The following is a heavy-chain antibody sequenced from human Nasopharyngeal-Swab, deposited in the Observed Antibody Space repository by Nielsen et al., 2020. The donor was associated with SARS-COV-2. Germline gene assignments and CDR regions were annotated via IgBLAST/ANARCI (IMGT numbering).Heavy chain of an antibody. J-gene: IGHJ4*02. Sequence: SETLSLTCTVSGGSISSYYWSWIRQPPGKGLEWIGYIYYSGSTNYNPSLKSRVTISVDTSKNQLSLKLTSVTAADTAVYCCARGRGTRSYFDYWGQGTQVTVSS. CDR2: IYYSGST. V-gene: IGHV4-59*01. D-gene: IGHD3/OR15-3a*01. CDR3: ARGRGTRSYFDY. CDR1: GGSISSYY.